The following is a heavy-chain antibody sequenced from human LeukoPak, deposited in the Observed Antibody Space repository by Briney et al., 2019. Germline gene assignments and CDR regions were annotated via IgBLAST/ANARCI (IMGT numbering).Heavy chain of an antibody. Sequence: SGGSLRLSCAASGFTFSSYWMSWVRQAPGKGLEWVANIKQDGSEKYYADSVKGRFTISRDDSKNTLYLQMNSLRAEDTAVYYCARDPYYDSSGYYFGIDYWGQGTLVTVSS. D-gene: IGHD3-22*01. J-gene: IGHJ4*02. V-gene: IGHV3-7*01. CDR3: ARDPYYDSSGYYFGIDY. CDR1: GFTFSSYW. CDR2: IKQDGSEK.